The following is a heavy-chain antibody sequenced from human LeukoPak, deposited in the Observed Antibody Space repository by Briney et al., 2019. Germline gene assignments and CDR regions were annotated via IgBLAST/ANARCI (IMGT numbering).Heavy chain of an antibody. Sequence: GGSLRLSCAASEFTFSTYLMTWVRQAPGKGLEWVANIKQDGSEKYYADSVRGRFTISRDDGKKSLYLQMNSLRVEDTAVYYCAGERPSSSWYDFWGQGTLVTVSS. V-gene: IGHV3-7*01. CDR2: IKQDGSEK. CDR1: EFTFSTYL. CDR3: AGERPSSSWYDF. J-gene: IGHJ5*01. D-gene: IGHD6-13*01.